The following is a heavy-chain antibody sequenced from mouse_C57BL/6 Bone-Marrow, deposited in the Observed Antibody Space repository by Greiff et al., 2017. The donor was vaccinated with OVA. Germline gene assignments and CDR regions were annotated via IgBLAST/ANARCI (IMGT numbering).Heavy chain of an antibody. CDR3: ARCGTRRDSGV. CDR1: GYTFTSYG. V-gene: IGHV1-81*01. D-gene: IGHD4-1*01. Sequence: QVQLQQSGAELARPGASVKLSCKASGYTFTSYGISWVKQRTGQGLEWIGEIYPRSGNTYYNEKFKGKATLTADKSSSTASMELRRLPSEDSAVFFCARCGTRRDSGVWGTGTTGTVSP. CDR2: IYPRSGNT. J-gene: IGHJ1*03.